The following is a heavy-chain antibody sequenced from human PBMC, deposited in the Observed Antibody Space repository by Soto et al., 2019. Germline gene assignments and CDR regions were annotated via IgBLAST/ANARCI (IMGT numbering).Heavy chain of an antibody. V-gene: IGHV1-69*13. Sequence: ASVKVSCKASGGTFSSYAISWVRQAPGQGLEWMGGIIPIFGTANYAQKFQGRVTITADESTSTAYMELSSLRSEDTAVYYCARLHSNYDILTGSFQVDFDYWGQGTLVTVSS. J-gene: IGHJ4*02. CDR1: GGTFSSYA. D-gene: IGHD3-9*01. CDR2: IIPIFGTA. CDR3: ARLHSNYDILTGSFQVDFDY.